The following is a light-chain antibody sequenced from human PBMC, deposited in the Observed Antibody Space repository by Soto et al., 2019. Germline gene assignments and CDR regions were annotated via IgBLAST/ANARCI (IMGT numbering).Light chain of an antibody. Sequence: EIVLTQSPGTLSLSPGERATLSCRASQSVSSSYLAWYQQKPGQAPRLLIYCASSRATGIPDRFSGSGSGTDFTLTISRLEPEDFAVDYCQQYGSSPLFTFGPGTKVDIK. V-gene: IGKV3-20*01. CDR3: QQYGSSPLFT. CDR2: CAS. J-gene: IGKJ3*01. CDR1: QSVSSSY.